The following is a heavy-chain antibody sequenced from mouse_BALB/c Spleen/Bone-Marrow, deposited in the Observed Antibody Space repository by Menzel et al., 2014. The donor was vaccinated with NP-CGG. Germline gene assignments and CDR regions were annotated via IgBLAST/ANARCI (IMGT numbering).Heavy chain of an antibody. D-gene: IGHD4-1*01. V-gene: IGHV1-69*01. Sequence: QVQLQQSGAELVMPGASVKMPCEASGYTFTDYWMHWVKQRPGQGLEWIGAIDTSDSYTSYNQKFKGKATLTVDESSSTAYMQLSSLTSEDSAVYYCARGTGWYFDVWGAGTTVTVSS. CDR3: ARGTGWYFDV. J-gene: IGHJ1*01. CDR1: GYTFTDYW. CDR2: IDTSDSYT.